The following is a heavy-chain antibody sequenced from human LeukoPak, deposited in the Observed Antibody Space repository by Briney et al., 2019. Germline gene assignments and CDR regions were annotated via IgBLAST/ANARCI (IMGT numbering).Heavy chain of an antibody. V-gene: IGHV4-61*01. CDR2: IYYSGST. J-gene: IGHJ3*02. CDR3: ARDDWPDAFDI. Sequence: KASETLSLTCTVSGGSISSSSYYWGWIRQPPGKGLEWIGYIYYSGSTNYNPSLKSRVTISVDTSKNQFSLKLSSVTAADTAVYYCARDDWPDAFDIWGQGTMVTVSS. D-gene: IGHD3-9*01. CDR1: GGSISSSSYY.